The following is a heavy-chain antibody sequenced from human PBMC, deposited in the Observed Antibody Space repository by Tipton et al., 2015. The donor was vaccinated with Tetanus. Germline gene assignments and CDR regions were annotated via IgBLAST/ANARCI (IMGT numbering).Heavy chain of an antibody. CDR3: AKPRLSDESVAVLAAPYFEY. Sequence: SLRLSCAASGFTFPKFPMSWVRQAPGKGLEWVSAISGSGARTSYADSVKGRFTVSRDNSKSTLYLQMNSLRAEDTAVYFCAKPRLSDESVAVLAAPYFEYWGQGSLVSVSS. D-gene: IGHD2-15*01. CDR1: GFTFPKFP. V-gene: IGHV3-23*01. CDR2: ISGSGART. J-gene: IGHJ4*02.